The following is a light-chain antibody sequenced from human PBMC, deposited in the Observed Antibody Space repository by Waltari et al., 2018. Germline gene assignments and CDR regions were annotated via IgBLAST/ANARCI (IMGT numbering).Light chain of an antibody. CDR2: DAS. CDR1: RDISRW. J-gene: IGKJ2*01. CDR3: QQSYSTPYT. V-gene: IGKV1-12*01. Sequence: DIQMTQSPSSVSASVGDRVTITCRASRDISRWLAWYQQKPGKAPKFLIYDASTLQSGVPSRFSGSGSGREFTLTITSLQPEDFATYYCQQSYSTPYTFGQGTKLEIK.